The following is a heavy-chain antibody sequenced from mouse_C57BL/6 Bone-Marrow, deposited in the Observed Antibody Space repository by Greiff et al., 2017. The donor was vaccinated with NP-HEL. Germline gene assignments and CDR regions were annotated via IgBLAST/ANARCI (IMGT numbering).Heavy chain of an antibody. V-gene: IGHV1-52*01. CDR3: ARGPGSRYFDV. Sequence: QVQLQQPGAELVRPGSSVKLSCKASGYTFTSYWMHWVKQRPIQGLEWIGNIDPSDSETHYNQKFKDKATLTVDKSSSTAYMQLSSLTSEDSAVYYCARGPGSRYFDVWGTGTTVTVSS. CDR2: IDPSDSET. CDR1: GYTFTSYW. J-gene: IGHJ1*03.